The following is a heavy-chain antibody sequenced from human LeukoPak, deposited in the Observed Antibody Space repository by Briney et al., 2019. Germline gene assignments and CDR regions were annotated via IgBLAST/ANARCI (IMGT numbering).Heavy chain of an antibody. Sequence: PGGSLILSCAVSGFTFDDYAMHWVRQVPGKGLEGVSGISWNSDTIVYADSVKGRFTISRDNAKNSLYLQMNSLRAEDTAFYYCATNGGGDSGYGNFDYWGQGTLVTVSS. V-gene: IGHV3-9*01. D-gene: IGHD5-12*01. CDR3: ATNGGGDSGYGNFDY. J-gene: IGHJ4*02. CDR2: ISWNSDTI. CDR1: GFTFDDYA.